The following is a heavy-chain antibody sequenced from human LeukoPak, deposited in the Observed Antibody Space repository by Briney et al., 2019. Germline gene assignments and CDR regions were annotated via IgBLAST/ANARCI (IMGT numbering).Heavy chain of an antibody. CDR3: ARASYYYDSSGYSH. D-gene: IGHD3-22*01. CDR1: GGTFSSYA. CDR2: IIPIFGTA. Sequence: GASVKVSCKASGGTFSSYAISWVRQAPGQGLEWMGGIIPIFGTANYAQKFQGRVTITADESTSTAYTELSSLRSEDTAVYYCARASYYYDSSGYSHWGQGTLVTVSS. J-gene: IGHJ4*02. V-gene: IGHV1-69*13.